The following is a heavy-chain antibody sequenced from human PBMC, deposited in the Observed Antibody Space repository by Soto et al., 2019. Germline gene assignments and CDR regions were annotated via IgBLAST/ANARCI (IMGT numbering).Heavy chain of an antibody. J-gene: IGHJ5*01. CDR1: AGPISCSY. V-gene: IGHV4-59*12. Sequence: SETLSLTCTVSAGPISCSYWVWIRQSPGRELELVAYIHYTGSASYNPSLKSRVTVSIDTSKKQFSLKVNSVNTADTAVYYCVKVGRIAAPGTWFDPWGQGILVTVSS. D-gene: IGHD6-13*01. CDR2: IHYTGSA. CDR3: VKVGRIAAPGTWFDP.